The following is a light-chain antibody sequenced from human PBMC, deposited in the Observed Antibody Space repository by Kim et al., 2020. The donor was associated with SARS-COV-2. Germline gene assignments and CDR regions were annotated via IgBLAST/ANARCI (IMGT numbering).Light chain of an antibody. CDR3: GSYTSSSPYV. V-gene: IGLV2-14*03. Sequence: QSALTQPASVSGSPGQSITVSCTGTSSDVGTYNYVSWYQQHPGKAPKLMIYDVSNRLSGVSNRFSGSKSGNTAALTISGLQAEDEADYYCGSYTSSSPYVFGTGTKVTVL. CDR2: DVS. CDR1: SSDVGTYNY. J-gene: IGLJ1*01.